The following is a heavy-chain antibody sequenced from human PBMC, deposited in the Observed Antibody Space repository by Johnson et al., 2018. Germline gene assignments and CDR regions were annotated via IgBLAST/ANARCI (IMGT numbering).Heavy chain of an antibody. V-gene: IGHV3-21*01. Sequence: VQLVESGGGLVKPGGSLRLSCAASGFTFSSYSMNWVRQAPGKGLEWVSSLSSSSSYIYYADSVKGRFTISRDKAKNSLYLQMNSLRAEDTDVYYWAGGYSYGGNYYYGMDVWGQGTTVTVSS. CDR3: AGGYSYGGNYYYGMDV. CDR1: GFTFSSYS. D-gene: IGHD5-18*01. J-gene: IGHJ6*02. CDR2: LSSSSSYI.